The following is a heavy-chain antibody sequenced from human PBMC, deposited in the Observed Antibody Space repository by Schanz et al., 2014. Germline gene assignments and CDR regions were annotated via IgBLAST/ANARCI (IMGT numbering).Heavy chain of an antibody. J-gene: IGHJ5*01. CDR2: IHYSGST. CDR3: ARDIRPAPGLNCFDP. Sequence: QVQLQESGPGLVKPSETLSLTCTVSGGSISSYYWHWIRQPPGKGLEWIGYIHYSGSTNYNPSLKSRVTTSVDTTKNQFALKLRSVADADTAEYYWARDIRPAPGLNCFDPWGQGTLVIVSS. CDR1: GGSISSYY. V-gene: IGHV4-59*01. D-gene: IGHD1-1*01.